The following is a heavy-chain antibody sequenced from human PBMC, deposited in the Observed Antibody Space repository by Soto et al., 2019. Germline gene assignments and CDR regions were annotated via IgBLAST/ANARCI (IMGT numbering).Heavy chain of an antibody. CDR2: IFSNDDK. CDR1: GFSLSNVRMG. V-gene: IGHV2-26*01. J-gene: IGHJ6*02. D-gene: IGHD3-10*01. CDR3: ARLNVMLIESYFYAVDV. Sequence: QVTLKESGPVLVKPTETLTLTCTVSGFSLSNVRMGVSWIRQPPGKALEWLAHIFSNDDKSYNTSLKSRLTISKDTSRSQVVLTMNNMDPVDTATYFCARLNVMLIESYFYAVDVWDQGTTVTVSS.